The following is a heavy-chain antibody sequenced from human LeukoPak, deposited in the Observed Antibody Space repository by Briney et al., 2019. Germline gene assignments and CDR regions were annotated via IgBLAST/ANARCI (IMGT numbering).Heavy chain of an antibody. Sequence: ASVKVSCKASGGTFSSYAISWVRQAPGQGLEWMGGIIPIFGTANYAQKFQGRVTITADESTSTAYMELSSLRSEDTAVYYCARGDIVVVPGGPAYHFDYWGQGTLVTVS. V-gene: IGHV1-69*13. D-gene: IGHD2-2*01. CDR2: IIPIFGTA. CDR1: GGTFSSYA. CDR3: ARGDIVVVPGGPAYHFDY. J-gene: IGHJ4*02.